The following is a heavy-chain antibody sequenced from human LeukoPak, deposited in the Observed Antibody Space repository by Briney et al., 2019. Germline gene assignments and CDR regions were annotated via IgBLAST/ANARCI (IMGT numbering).Heavy chain of an antibody. D-gene: IGHD1-26*01. CDR1: GFTFRTSA. V-gene: IGHV3-30*04. CDR2: ISYDENND. Sequence: GRSLRLSCAASGFTFRTSAMYWVRQAPGKGLEWVAVISYDENNDYYADSVKGRFTISRDNSKDTVDLQMNSLRLEDTAVYYCAKAREWELLAPFDYWGQGTLVTVSS. J-gene: IGHJ4*02. CDR3: AKAREWELLAPFDY.